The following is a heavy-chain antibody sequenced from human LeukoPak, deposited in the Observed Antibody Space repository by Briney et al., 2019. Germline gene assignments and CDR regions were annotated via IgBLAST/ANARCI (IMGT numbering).Heavy chain of an antibody. CDR3: ARGLGYTRRQTGAAY. V-gene: IGHV3-7*04. D-gene: IGHD3-9*01. CDR1: GFTFSSYE. Sequence: PGGSLRLSCAASGFTFSSYEMNWVRQTPGKGLEWVASIDEDGNEKFYFDSVRARFTISRDNAKNSLHLQMNSLRVEDMAVYFCARGLGYTRRQTGAAYWGQGTLVTVSS. CDR2: IDEDGNEK. J-gene: IGHJ4*02.